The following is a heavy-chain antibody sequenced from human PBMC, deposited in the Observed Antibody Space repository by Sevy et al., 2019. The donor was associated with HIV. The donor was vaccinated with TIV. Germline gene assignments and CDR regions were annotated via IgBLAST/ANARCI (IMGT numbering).Heavy chain of an antibody. CDR1: GFTFSSYA. D-gene: IGHD5-18*01. CDR3: ARNSYHRGYSYGVLGWFDP. V-gene: IGHV3-30-3*01. CDR2: ISYDGSNK. Sequence: GGSLRLSCAASGFTFSSYAMHWVRQAPGKGLEWVAVISYDGSNKYYADSVKGRFTISSDNSKNTLYLQMNSLWAEDTAVYYCARNSYHRGYSYGVLGWFDPWGQGTLVTVSS. J-gene: IGHJ5*02.